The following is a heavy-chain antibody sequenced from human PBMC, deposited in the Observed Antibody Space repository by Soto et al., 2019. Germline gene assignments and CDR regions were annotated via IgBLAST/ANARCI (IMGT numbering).Heavy chain of an antibody. D-gene: IGHD6-13*01. Sequence: QVQLVESGGGVVQPGRSLRLSCAASGFTFNNYGMHWVRQAPGKGLEWVGTISNDGSDKYYADSVKGRLTISRDNSKNTVYLQMNSLRAEDTALYYCAKDQGIAASHGVDWGQGTMVTVSS. J-gene: IGHJ3*01. CDR1: GFTFNNYG. CDR3: AKDQGIAASHGVD. V-gene: IGHV3-30*18. CDR2: ISNDGSDK.